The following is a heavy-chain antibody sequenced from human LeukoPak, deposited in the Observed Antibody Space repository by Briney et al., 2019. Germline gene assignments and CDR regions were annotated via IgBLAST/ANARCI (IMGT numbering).Heavy chain of an antibody. CDR1: GYTLTELS. CDR3: ARDLRRYYYDSSGYPDY. J-gene: IGHJ4*02. Sequence: ASVKVSCKVSGYTLTELSMHWVRQAPGKGFEWLGRFDPEKGDTIYAQKFQGRVTMTEDTSTDTAYMELSSLRSDDTAVYYCARDLRRYYYDSSGYPDYWGQGTLVTVSS. D-gene: IGHD3-22*01. V-gene: IGHV1-24*01. CDR2: FDPEKGDT.